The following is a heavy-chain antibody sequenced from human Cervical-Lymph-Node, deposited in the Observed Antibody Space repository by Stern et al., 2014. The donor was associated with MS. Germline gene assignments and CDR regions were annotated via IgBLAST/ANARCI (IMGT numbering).Heavy chain of an antibody. CDR1: GFTFTNHG. V-gene: IGHV1-18*01. CDR3: ARDRGLVGNTTDDY. J-gene: IGHJ4*02. D-gene: IGHD1-26*01. Sequence: VQLVESGAEVKKPGASVKVSCKASGFTFTNHGISWVRQAPGQGLEWMGWINGYNGNIDFAQKFQGRLIMTTDTSTSTVYMELRSLGFDDTAVYYCARDRGLVGNTTDDYWGQGTLVTVSP. CDR2: INGYNGNI.